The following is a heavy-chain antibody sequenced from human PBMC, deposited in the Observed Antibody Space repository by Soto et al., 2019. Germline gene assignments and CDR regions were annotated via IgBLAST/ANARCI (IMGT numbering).Heavy chain of an antibody. J-gene: IGHJ1*01. V-gene: IGHV2-5*02. CDR1: GFSLSTSGVG. CDR3: AHRSLAAACGAS. Sequence: QITLKESGPTLVKPTQTLTLTCTFSGFSLSTSGVGVGWIRQPPGKALEWLALIYWDDDKRHSPSLESGLTIPKATPTTPVVLTMTNLDPVHTGTYYCAHRSLAAACGASWCRGTPVTVSS. D-gene: IGHD6-25*01. CDR2: IYWDDDK.